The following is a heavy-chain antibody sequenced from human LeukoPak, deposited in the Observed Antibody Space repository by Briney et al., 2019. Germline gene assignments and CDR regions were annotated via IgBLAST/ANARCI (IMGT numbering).Heavy chain of an antibody. CDR1: GFTFSSYA. CDR3: AKDLVLSSYYYDSSGYFT. J-gene: IGHJ5*02. V-gene: IGHV3-23*01. CDR2: ISCSGGST. D-gene: IGHD3-22*01. Sequence: PGGSLRLSCAASGFTFSSYAMSWVRQAPGKGLEWVSAISCSGGSTYYADSVKGRFTISRDNSKNTLYLQMNSLRAEDTAVYYCAKDLVLSSYYYDSSGYFTWGQGTLVTVSS.